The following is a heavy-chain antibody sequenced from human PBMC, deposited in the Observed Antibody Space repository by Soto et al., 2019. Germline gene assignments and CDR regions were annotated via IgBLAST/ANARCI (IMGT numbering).Heavy chain of an antibody. CDR1: GYTFTGYY. CDR3: AREGITMVRGVKYYYGMDV. Sequence: QVQLVQSGAEMKKPGASVKVSCKASGYTFTGYYMYLVRQAPGQGLEWMGWINPNSGGTNYAQKFQGRDTMTRDTSISTAYMELSRLRSDDTAVYYCAREGITMVRGVKYYYGMDVWGQGTTVSVSS. D-gene: IGHD3-10*01. CDR2: INPNSGGT. V-gene: IGHV1-2*02. J-gene: IGHJ6*02.